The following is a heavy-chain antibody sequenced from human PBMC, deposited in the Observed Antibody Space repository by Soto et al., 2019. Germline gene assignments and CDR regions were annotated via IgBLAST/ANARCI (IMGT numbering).Heavy chain of an antibody. J-gene: IGHJ4*02. Sequence: GGSMRLSCAASGFTFSSYAMSWVRQAPGKGLEWVSAISGSGGSTYYADSVKGRFTISRDNSKNTLYLQMNSLRAEDTAVYYCAKRTLADIVVVVAATSHFDYWGQGTLVTVSS. CDR2: ISGSGGST. D-gene: IGHD2-15*01. V-gene: IGHV3-23*01. CDR1: GFTFSSYA. CDR3: AKRTLADIVVVVAATSHFDY.